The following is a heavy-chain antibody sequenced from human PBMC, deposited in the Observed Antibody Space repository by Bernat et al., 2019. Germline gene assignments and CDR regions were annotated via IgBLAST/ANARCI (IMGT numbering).Heavy chain of an antibody. V-gene: IGHV3-21*01. CDR2: ISDSNYM. D-gene: IGHD6-13*01. CDR3: ARDWQQLVPLHYYYGMDV. J-gene: IGHJ6*02. Sequence: EVQLVESGGGLVKPGGSLRLSCVASGFTFSSYSMNWVRQAPGKGLEWVSSISDSNYMYYADSVKGRFTISRDNAKNSLYLQMNSLRAEDTAVYYCARDWQQLVPLHYYYGMDVWGQGTTVTVSS. CDR1: GFTFSSYS.